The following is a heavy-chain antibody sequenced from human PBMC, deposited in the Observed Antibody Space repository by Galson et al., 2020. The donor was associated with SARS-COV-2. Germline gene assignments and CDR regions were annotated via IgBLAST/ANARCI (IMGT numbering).Heavy chain of an antibody. CDR1: GGSISSSSYY. CDR3: ARTGYTSGWTDFDY. Sequence: SETLSLTCTVSGGSISSSSYYWGWIRQPPGKGLEWIGSIYYSWSTYYNPSLKSRVTISIVTSKIQFSLKLSSVTAADTAVYYCARTGYTSGWTDFDYWGQGTLVTVSS. CDR2: IYYSWST. J-gene: IGHJ4*02. V-gene: IGHV4-39*07. D-gene: IGHD6-19*01.